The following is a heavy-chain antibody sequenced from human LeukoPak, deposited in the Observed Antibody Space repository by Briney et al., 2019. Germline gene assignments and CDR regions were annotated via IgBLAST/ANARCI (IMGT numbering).Heavy chain of an antibody. Sequence: GGSLRLSCAASGFSFSTYGMHWVRQAPGKGLEWVALIWNAGTNTYYADSVKGRFTISRDNSKNTLYLQMNRLRAEDTAVYYCAGDTPPGGDYYFDYWGQGTLVIVSS. CDR3: AGDTPPGGDYYFDY. CDR2: IWNAGTNT. CDR1: GFSFSTYG. J-gene: IGHJ4*02. D-gene: IGHD3-16*01. V-gene: IGHV3-33*01.